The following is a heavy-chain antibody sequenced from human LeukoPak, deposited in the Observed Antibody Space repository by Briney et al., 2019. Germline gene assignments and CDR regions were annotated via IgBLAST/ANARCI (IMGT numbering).Heavy chain of an antibody. CDR2: ISGSGDNT. V-gene: IGHV3-23*01. J-gene: IGHJ4*02. CDR3: AKVTYGSGTYGAFDY. CDR1: GFTLDDYG. Sequence: GGSLRLSCAASGFTLDDYGMSWVRQAPGKGLEGVSTISGSGDNTYYADSVRGRFTISRDNSKNTLYLQMNSLRAEDTAVYYCAKVTYGSGTYGAFDYWGQGTLVTVSS. D-gene: IGHD3-10*01.